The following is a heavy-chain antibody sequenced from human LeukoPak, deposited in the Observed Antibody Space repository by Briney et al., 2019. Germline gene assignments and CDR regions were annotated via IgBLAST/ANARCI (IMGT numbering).Heavy chain of an antibody. CDR1: GGSFSGYY. V-gene: IGHV4-34*01. J-gene: IGHJ5*02. Sequence: SETLSLTCAVYGGSFSGYYWSWIRQPPGKGLEWIGEINHSGGTNYNPSLKSRVTMSVDTSKNQFSLKLSSVTAADTAVYYCARGLRFYYDSSGLNWFDPWGQGTLVTVSS. CDR3: ARGLRFYYDSSGLNWFDP. CDR2: INHSGGT. D-gene: IGHD3-22*01.